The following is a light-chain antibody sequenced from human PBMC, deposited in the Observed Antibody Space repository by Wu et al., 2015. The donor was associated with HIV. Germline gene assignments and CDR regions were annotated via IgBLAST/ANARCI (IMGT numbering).Light chain of an antibody. CDR1: QTVGTY. CDR2: DAS. Sequence: EIVLTQSPATLSLSPGERATLSCRASQTVGTYLAWYQHKPGQAPSLLIYDASSRASGIPARFSGSGSETDFTLTINSLAPEDFAVYYCQQYNSWPLTFGGGTKVEIK. J-gene: IGKJ4*01. CDR3: QQYNSWPLT. V-gene: IGKV3-11*01.